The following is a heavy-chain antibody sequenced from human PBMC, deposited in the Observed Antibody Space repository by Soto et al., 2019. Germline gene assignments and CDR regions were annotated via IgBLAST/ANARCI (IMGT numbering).Heavy chain of an antibody. CDR1: GYTFTSYD. J-gene: IGHJ6*02. D-gene: IGHD2-21*01. CDR3: ARRPGVVIANYNYYSGMDV. V-gene: IGHV1-8*01. Sequence: ASVKVSCKASGYTFTSYDINWVRQATGQGLEWMGWMNPNSGNTGYAQKFQGRVTMTRNTSISTAYMELSSLRSEDTAVYYCARRPGVVIANYNYYSGMDVWGQGTTLTFSS. CDR2: MNPNSGNT.